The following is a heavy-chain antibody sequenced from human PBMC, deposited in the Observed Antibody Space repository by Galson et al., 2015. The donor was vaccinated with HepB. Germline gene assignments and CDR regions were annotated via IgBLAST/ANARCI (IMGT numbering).Heavy chain of an antibody. V-gene: IGHV5-51*03. CDR2: IYPGDSDT. CDR3: ARGFVWGSYRSVCAFDI. CDR1: GYSFTSYW. D-gene: IGHD3-16*02. J-gene: IGHJ3*02. Sequence: QSGAEVKKPGESLKISCKGSGYSFTSYWIGWVRQMPGKGLEWMGIIYPGDSDTRYSPSFQGQVTISADKSISTAYLQWSSLKASESAMYYCARGFVWGSYRSVCAFDIWGQGTMVTVSS.